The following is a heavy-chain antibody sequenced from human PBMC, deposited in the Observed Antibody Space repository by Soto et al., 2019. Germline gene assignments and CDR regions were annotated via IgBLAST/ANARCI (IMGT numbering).Heavy chain of an antibody. Sequence: ASVKVSFKASGYTFTSYYIHWVRQAPGQGLEWMAIINPSGGSTTYAQNFQGRVTMTRDTSTSTVYMELSSLRSEDTAVYYCARDGGTTSYFDYWGQGTLVTVSS. V-gene: IGHV1-46*01. CDR2: INPSGGST. J-gene: IGHJ4*02. CDR3: ARDGGTTSYFDY. D-gene: IGHD2-15*01. CDR1: GYTFTSYY.